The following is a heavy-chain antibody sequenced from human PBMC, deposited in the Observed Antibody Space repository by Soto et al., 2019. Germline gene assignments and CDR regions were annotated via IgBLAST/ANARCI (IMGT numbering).Heavy chain of an antibody. D-gene: IGHD4-17*01. CDR1: GFTFSSYS. V-gene: IGHV3-21*01. CDR2: ISSSSSYI. Sequence: LRLSCAASGFTFSSYSMNWVRQAPGKGLEWVSSISSSSSYIYYADSVKGRFTISRDNAKNSLYLQMNSLRAEDAAVYYCARYSVTHYGMDVWGQGTMVTVSS. J-gene: IGHJ6*02. CDR3: ARYSVTHYGMDV.